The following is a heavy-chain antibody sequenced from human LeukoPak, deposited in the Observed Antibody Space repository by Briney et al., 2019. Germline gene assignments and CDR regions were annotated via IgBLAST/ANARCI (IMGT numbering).Heavy chain of an antibody. CDR2: INPSGGST. J-gene: IGHJ4*02. V-gene: IGHV1-46*01. Sequence: GASVKVSCKASGYTFTSYYMHWVRQAPGQGLEWMGIINPSGGSTSYAQKFQGRVTMTRDTSTSTVYMELSSLRSEDTAVYYCARDGRYYYDSSGSDYWGQGTLVTVSS. CDR1: GYTFTSYY. D-gene: IGHD3-22*01. CDR3: ARDGRYYYDSSGSDY.